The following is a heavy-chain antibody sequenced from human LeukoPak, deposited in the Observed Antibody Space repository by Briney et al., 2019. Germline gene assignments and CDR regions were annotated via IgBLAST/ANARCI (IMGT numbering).Heavy chain of an antibody. CDR2: INPNSGGT. CDR3: ARDGSRCRGGSCQASFDP. J-gene: IGHJ5*02. V-gene: IGHV1-2*02. Sequence: ASVKVSCKASGYTFTGHYMHWVRQAPGQGLEWMGWINPNSGGTNYAQKFQGRVTMTRDTSISTAYMELSRLRSDDTAVYYCARDGSRCRGGSCQASFDPWGQGTLVTVSS. CDR1: GYTFTGHY. D-gene: IGHD2-15*01.